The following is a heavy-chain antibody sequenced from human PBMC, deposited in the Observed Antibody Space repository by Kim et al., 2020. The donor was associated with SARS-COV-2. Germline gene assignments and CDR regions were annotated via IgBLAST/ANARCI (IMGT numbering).Heavy chain of an antibody. CDR2: ISYDGSNK. J-gene: IGHJ5*02. Sequence: GGSLRLSCAASGFTFSSYAMHWVRQAPGKGLEWVAVISYDGSNKYYADSVKGRFTISRDNSKNTLYLQMNSLRAEDTAVYYCARDRSYGDYAPWFDPRGQGTLVTVSS. CDR1: GFTFSSYA. D-gene: IGHD4-17*01. CDR3: ARDRSYGDYAPWFDP. V-gene: IGHV3-30*04.